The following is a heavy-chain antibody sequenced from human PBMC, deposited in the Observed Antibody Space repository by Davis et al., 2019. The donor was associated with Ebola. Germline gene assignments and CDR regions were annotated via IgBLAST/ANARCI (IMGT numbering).Heavy chain of an antibody. J-gene: IGHJ4*02. CDR3: ARVPSLYGGNSDDY. CDR2: ISYDGSNK. V-gene: IGHV3-30*14. CDR1: GFTFSSYA. D-gene: IGHD4-23*01. Sequence: GESLKISCAASGFTFSSYAMHWVRQAPGKGLEWVAVISYDGSNKYYADSVKGRFTISRDNSKNTLYLQMNSLRAEDTAVYYCARVPSLYGGNSDDYWGQGTLVTVSS.